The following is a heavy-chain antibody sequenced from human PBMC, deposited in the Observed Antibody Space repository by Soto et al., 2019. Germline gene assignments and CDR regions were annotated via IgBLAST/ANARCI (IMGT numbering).Heavy chain of an antibody. CDR3: TRDARRYYYDSSGYFSDSDAVDI. V-gene: IGHV3-49*04. D-gene: IGHD3-22*01. CDR2: IRSKAYGGTT. J-gene: IGHJ3*02. CDR1: GFTFGDYA. Sequence: GGSLRLSCTASGFTFGDYAMSWVRQAPGKGLEWVGFIRSKAYGGTTEYAASVKGRFTISRDDSKSIAYLQMNSLKTEDTAVYYCTRDARRYYYDSSGYFSDSDAVDIWGQGTMVTVSS.